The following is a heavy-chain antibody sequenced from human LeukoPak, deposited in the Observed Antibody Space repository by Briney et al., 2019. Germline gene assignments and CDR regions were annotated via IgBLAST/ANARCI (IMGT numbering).Heavy chain of an antibody. D-gene: IGHD1-26*01. CDR1: GYTFTSYG. V-gene: IGHV1-18*01. CDR3: ARGRSGFNYFDY. Sequence: ASLKLSCKASGYTFTSYGISWVRQAPGKGLEWMGWITAYDGNTNYAQKLQGRVTMTTDTSTSTAYMELRSLRSDDTAVYYCARGRSGFNYFDYWGQGTLVTVSS. CDR2: ITAYDGNT. J-gene: IGHJ4*02.